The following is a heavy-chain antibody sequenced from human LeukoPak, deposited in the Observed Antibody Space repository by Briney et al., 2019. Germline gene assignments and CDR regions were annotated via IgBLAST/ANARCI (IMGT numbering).Heavy chain of an antibody. CDR3: AKGAAAGTQYNWFDP. CDR1: GFTFDDYA. CDR2: ISWNSGGI. Sequence: PGGSLRLSCAASGFTFDDYAMHWVRQAPGKGLEWVSGISWNSGGIGYADSVKGRFTISRDNAKNSLYLQMNSLRAEDTALYYCAKGAAAGTQYNWFDPWGQGTLVTVSS. J-gene: IGHJ5*02. D-gene: IGHD6-13*01. V-gene: IGHV3-9*01.